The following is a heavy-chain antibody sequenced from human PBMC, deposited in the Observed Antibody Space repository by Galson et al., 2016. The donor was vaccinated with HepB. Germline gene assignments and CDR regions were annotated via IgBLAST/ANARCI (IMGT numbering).Heavy chain of an antibody. J-gene: IGHJ5*02. CDR3: AKGTLSFWFDP. Sequence: SLRLSCAGSGFTFSGYAMTWVRQAPGKGLEWVSSVYTGGRVTYYADSVKGRFTISRDNSKNTVFLQMSSLRVEDTAVYYCAKGTLSFWFDPRGQGTLVTVSS. CDR2: VYTGGRVT. V-gene: IGHV3-23*03. CDR1: GFTFSGYA.